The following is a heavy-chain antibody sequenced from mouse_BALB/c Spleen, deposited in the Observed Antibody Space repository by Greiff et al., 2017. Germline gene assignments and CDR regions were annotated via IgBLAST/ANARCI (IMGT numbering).Heavy chain of an antibody. CDR1: GFSLTSYG. V-gene: IGHV2-9*02. Sequence: VHLVESGPGLVAPSQSLSITCTVSGFSLTSYGVHWVRQPPGKGLEWLGVIWAGGSTNYNSALMSRLSISKDNSKSQVFLKMNSLQTDDTAMYYCARKSINAMDYWGQGTSVTVSS. D-gene: IGHD1-1*01. CDR3: ARKSINAMDY. CDR2: IWAGGST. J-gene: IGHJ4*01.